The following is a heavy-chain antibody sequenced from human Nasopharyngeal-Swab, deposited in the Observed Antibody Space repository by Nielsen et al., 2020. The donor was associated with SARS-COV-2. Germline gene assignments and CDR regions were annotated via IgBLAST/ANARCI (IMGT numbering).Heavy chain of an antibody. Sequence: SETLSLTCTVSGGSISSGGYYWTWIRQHPGKGLEWIGYIYHTGSTYYNPSLKSRITLSVDTSKNQFSLRLNSVTAADTAVYYCARDGKFYCGSASCYDSFDIWGQGTMVTVSS. CDR1: GGSISSGGYY. CDR3: ARDGKFYCGSASCYDSFDI. V-gene: IGHV4-31*03. J-gene: IGHJ3*02. D-gene: IGHD2-2*01. CDR2: IYHTGST.